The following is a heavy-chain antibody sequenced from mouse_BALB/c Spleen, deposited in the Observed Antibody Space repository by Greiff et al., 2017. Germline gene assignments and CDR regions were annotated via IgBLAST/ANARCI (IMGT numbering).Heavy chain of an antibody. Sequence: VQLQQSGAELARPGASVKLSCKASGYTFTSYWMQWVKQRPGQGLEWIGAIYPGDGDTRYTQKFKGKATLTADKSSSTAYMQLSSLASEDSAVYYCARHYYGSSSYAMDYWGQGTSVTVSS. V-gene: IGHV1-87*01. J-gene: IGHJ4*01. CDR3: ARHYYGSSSYAMDY. CDR1: GYTFTSYW. CDR2: IYPGDGDT. D-gene: IGHD1-1*01.